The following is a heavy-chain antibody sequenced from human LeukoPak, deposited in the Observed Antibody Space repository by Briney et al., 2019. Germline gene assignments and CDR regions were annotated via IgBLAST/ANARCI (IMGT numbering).Heavy chain of an antibody. CDR3: ARGEVNSNYFDS. Sequence: SETLSLTCAVYSASFSGYYWTWIRQSPGKGLEWLGGINDSGSTKYIPSLESRVTISVDTSKNQFSLKVNSVTAADTAVYYCARGEVNSNYFDSWGQGTLVTVS. J-gene: IGHJ4*02. CDR2: INDSGST. V-gene: IGHV4-34*01. D-gene: IGHD4-11*01. CDR1: SASFSGYY.